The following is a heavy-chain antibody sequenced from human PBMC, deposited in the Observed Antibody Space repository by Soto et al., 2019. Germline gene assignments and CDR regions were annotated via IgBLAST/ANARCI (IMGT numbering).Heavy chain of an antibody. V-gene: IGHV1-18*01. D-gene: IGHD5-18*01. Sequence: ASVKVSCKASGYTFTSYCISWVRQAPGQGLEWMGWISAYNGNTNYAQKLQGRVTMTTDTSTSTVYMELRSLRSDDTAVYYCASGGYSYDFDYWGQGTLVTVSS. CDR1: GYTFTSYC. J-gene: IGHJ4*02. CDR3: ASGGYSYDFDY. CDR2: ISAYNGNT.